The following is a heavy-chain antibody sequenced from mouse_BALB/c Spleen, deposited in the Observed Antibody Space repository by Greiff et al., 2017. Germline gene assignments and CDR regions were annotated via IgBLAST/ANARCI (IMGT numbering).Heavy chain of an antibody. V-gene: IGHV1-7*01. CDR3: ARSLGLLDY. Sequence: QVQLQQSGAELAKPGASVKMSCKASGYTFTSYWMHWVNQRPGQGLEWIGYINPSTGYTEYNQKFKDKATLTADKSSSTAYMQLSSLTSEDSAVYYCARSLGLLDYWGQGTTLTVSS. CDR2: INPSTGYT. J-gene: IGHJ2*01. D-gene: IGHD3-1*01. CDR1: GYTFTSYW.